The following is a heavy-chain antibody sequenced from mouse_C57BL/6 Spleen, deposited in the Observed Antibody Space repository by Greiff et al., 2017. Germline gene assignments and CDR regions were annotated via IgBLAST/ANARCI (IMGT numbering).Heavy chain of an antibody. J-gene: IGHJ2*01. D-gene: IGHD1-1*01. CDR1: GYTFTDYN. Sequence: VQLQQSGPELVKPGASVKMSCKASGYTFTDYNMHWVKQSHGKSLEWIGYINPNNGGTSYNQKFKGKATLTVNKSSSTAYMELRSLTSEDSAVYYCAREAAGSRDFDYWGQGTTLTVSS. V-gene: IGHV1-22*01. CDR2: INPNNGGT. CDR3: AREAAGSRDFDY.